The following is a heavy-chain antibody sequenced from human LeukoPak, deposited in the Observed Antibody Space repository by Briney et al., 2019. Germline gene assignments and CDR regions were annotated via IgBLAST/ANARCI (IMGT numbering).Heavy chain of an antibody. V-gene: IGHV1-69*01. CDR3: ARISLGAIWGYYYGMDV. D-gene: IGHD1-26*01. CDR2: IIPIFDTA. CDR1: RGTFSSYS. Sequence: GASVKVSCKASRGTFSSYSISWVRQAPGQGLEWMGGIIPIFDTADYAQKFQGRVTITADESTSTAYMELSSLRSEDTAVFYCARISLGAIWGYYYGMDVWGQGTTVTVSS. J-gene: IGHJ6*02.